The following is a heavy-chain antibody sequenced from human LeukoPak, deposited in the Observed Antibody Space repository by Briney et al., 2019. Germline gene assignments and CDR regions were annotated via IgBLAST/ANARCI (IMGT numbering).Heavy chain of an antibody. V-gene: IGHV4-31*03. D-gene: IGHD4-17*01. J-gene: IGHJ6*02. Sequence: PSETLSLTCTVSGGSISSGGYYWSWIRQHPGKGLEWIGYIYYSESTYYNPSLKSRVTISVDTSKNQFSLKLSSVTAADTAVYYCARVSATVTTTASLYYYYYGMDVWGQGTTVTVSS. CDR1: GGSISSGGYY. CDR3: ARVSATVTTTASLYYYYYGMDV. CDR2: IYYSEST.